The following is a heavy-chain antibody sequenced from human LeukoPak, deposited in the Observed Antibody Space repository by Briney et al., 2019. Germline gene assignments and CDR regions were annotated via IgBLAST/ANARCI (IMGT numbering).Heavy chain of an antibody. V-gene: IGHV3-23*01. CDR1: GFTFSTYS. J-gene: IGHJ4*02. CDR3: ANRAPYYYDSSGYYYAN. CDR2: ISGSGGST. Sequence: GGSLRLSCAASGFTFSTYSMNWVRQAPGKGLEWVSAISGSGGSTYYADSVKGRFTISRDNSKNTLYLQMNSLRAEDTAVYYCANRAPYYYDSSGYYYANWGQGTLVTVSS. D-gene: IGHD3-22*01.